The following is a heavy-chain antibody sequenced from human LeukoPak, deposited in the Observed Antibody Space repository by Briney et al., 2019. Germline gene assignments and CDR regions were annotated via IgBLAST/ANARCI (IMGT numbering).Heavy chain of an antibody. CDR2: ISYDGSNK. CDR3: ARGIGGYCSGGSCYPNYFDY. J-gene: IGHJ4*02. D-gene: IGHD2-15*01. V-gene: IGHV3-30-3*01. CDR1: GFTFSSYA. Sequence: GGSLRLSCAASGFTFSSYAMHWVRQAPGKGLEWVAVISYDGSNKYYADSVKGRFTISRDNSKNTLYLQMNSLRAEDTAVYYCARGIGGYCSGGSCYPNYFDYWGQGTLVTASS.